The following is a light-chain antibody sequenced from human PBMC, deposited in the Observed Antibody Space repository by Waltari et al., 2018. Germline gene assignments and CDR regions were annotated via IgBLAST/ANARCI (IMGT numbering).Light chain of an antibody. V-gene: IGLV1-47*01. CDR1: NSNIATTY. CDR2: RNN. Sequence: QSVLNQPPSVSGTPGQTVTISCSGSNSNIATTYVHWYQHLPGMAPKPLIYRNNQRPSGVPDRFSGSKSGTSASLAISGLRSEDEAHYSCAIWDDGVIFGGGTKLTVL. CDR3: AIWDDGVI. J-gene: IGLJ2*01.